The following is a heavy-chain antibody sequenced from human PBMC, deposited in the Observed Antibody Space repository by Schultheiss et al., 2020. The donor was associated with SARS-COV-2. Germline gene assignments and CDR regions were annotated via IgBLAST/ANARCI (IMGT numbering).Heavy chain of an antibody. CDR1: GFTFSSHA. J-gene: IGHJ4*02. D-gene: IGHD3/OR15-3a*01. CDR3: AKDRQDRFWTVHSHSYFDY. V-gene: IGHV3-23*01. Sequence: GGSLRLSCVPSGFTFSSHAMSWVRQTPGKGLEWVSGIFGCGGANYYADSVTGRFIISRDDSKNTLLLQMNSLRAEDTAVYYCAKDRQDRFWTVHSHSYFDYWGLGTLVTVSS. CDR2: IFGCGGAN.